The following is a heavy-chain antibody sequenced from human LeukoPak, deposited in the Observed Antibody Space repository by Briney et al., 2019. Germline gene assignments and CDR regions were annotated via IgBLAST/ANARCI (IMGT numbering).Heavy chain of an antibody. CDR1: GFTFDDYG. J-gene: IGHJ6*03. CDR3: ARDLYYDILTGYYYDMDV. Sequence: PGGSLRLSCVASGFTFDDYGMSWVRQAPGKGLEWVSGINWNGGSTGYADSVKGRFTISRDNAKNSLYLQMSSLRAEDTALYYCARDLYYDILTGYYYDMDVWGKGTTVTVSS. CDR2: INWNGGST. D-gene: IGHD3-9*01. V-gene: IGHV3-20*04.